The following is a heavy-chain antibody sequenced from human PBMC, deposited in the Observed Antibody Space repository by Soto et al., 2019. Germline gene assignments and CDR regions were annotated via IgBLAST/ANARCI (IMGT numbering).Heavy chain of an antibody. CDR1: GFTFSSYA. Sequence: GVLRLSCAASGFTFSSYAMSWVRQAPGKGLEWVSAISGSGGSTYYADSVKGRFTISRDNSKNTLYLQMNSPRAEDTAVYYCAKDLPRYCSGGSCYHSYWGQGTLVTVSS. CDR2: ISGSGGST. J-gene: IGHJ4*02. D-gene: IGHD2-15*01. CDR3: AKDLPRYCSGGSCYHSY. V-gene: IGHV3-23*01.